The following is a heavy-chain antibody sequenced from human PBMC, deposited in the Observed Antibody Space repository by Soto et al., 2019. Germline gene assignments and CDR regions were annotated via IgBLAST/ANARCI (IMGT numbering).Heavy chain of an antibody. CDR1: GFSFFNYG. Sequence: QVHVVESGGGVVQPGTSLRLSCTASGFSFFNYGFAWIRQAPGKGLEWLAVVTYDSSEKYYADSVKGRFTISRDNSKNTVYLQMDSLQHNDSALYYCGKAGGSELRYFDWPEVGVWGQGTLVTVSS. J-gene: IGHJ4*02. V-gene: IGHV3-30*18. CDR2: VTYDSSEK. D-gene: IGHD3-9*01. CDR3: GKAGGSELRYFDWPEVGV.